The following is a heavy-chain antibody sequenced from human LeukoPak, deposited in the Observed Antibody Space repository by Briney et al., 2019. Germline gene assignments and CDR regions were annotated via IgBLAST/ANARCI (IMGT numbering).Heavy chain of an antibody. CDR1: GFTFSDYY. CDR3: ARDKYNWNSPDPFFYYYGLDV. D-gene: IGHD1-1*01. CDR2: ISSSSSYT. V-gene: IGHV3-11*06. Sequence: YPGGSLRLSCAASGFTFSDYYMSWIRQAPGKGLEWVSYISSSSSYTNYADSVKGRFTLSRDDAKNSLYLQMNSLRAEDTAIYYCARDKYNWNSPDPFFYYYGLDVWGQGTTVTVSS. J-gene: IGHJ6*02.